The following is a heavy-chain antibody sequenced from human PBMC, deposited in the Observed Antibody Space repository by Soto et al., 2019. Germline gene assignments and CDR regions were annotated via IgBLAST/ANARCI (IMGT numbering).Heavy chain of an antibody. J-gene: IGHJ5*02. Sequence: PGGSLRLSCAAAGFTFSTSAMSWVRQAPGKGLEWVSTVSAAGSSTYYANSVKGRFTISRDNSKNTLYLQMSSLGAEDTAMYYCAKDITNAWTRKWFDPWGQGTLVTVSS. V-gene: IGHV3-23*01. CDR3: AKDITNAWTRKWFDP. CDR1: GFTFSTSA. CDR2: VSAAGSST. D-gene: IGHD1-20*01.